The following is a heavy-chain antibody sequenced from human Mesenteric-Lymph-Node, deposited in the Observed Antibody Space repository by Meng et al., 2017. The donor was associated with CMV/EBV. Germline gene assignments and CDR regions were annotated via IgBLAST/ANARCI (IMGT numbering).Heavy chain of an antibody. CDR3: AKPLARTGADFDS. D-gene: IGHD1-14*01. V-gene: IGHV3-23*03. CDR2: IYSGGINT. CDR1: GFTFSTFP. J-gene: IGHJ4*02. Sequence: GGSLRLSCAASGFTFSTFPMNWVRQAPGKGLEWVSVIYSGGINTYYADSVKGRFTISRDDSKSTVYLQMNSLRAEDTAVYYCAKPLARTGADFDSWGQGTLVTVSS.